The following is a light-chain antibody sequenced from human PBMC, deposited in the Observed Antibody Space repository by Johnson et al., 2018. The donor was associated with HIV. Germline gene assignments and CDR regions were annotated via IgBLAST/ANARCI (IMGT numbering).Light chain of an antibody. CDR2: ENN. Sequence: QSVLTQPPSVSAAPGQKVTISCSGSTSSIGNNYVSWYQHLPGTAPKLLIYENNKRPSGIPDRFSGSKSGTSATLGITGLQTGDEADYYCETWDSRLSGYYVFGTGTKVTVL. V-gene: IGLV1-51*02. CDR1: TSSIGNNY. J-gene: IGLJ1*01. CDR3: ETWDSRLSGYYV.